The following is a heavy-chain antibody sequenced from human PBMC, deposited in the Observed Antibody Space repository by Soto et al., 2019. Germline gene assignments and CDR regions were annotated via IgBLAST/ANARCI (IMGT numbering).Heavy chain of an antibody. Sequence: QVQLVQSGAEVMQPGSSVKVSCKASGDIFSRYTITWVRQAPGQGLEWIGGIIPVFGTPNYAQKFPGRVIISADESTTTAYLELNPLTPEDTAVYYCARPSGGRIRFLDPFEYWGQGTLVTVSS. V-gene: IGHV1-69*01. CDR1: GDIFSRYT. J-gene: IGHJ4*02. D-gene: IGHD3-3*01. CDR3: ARPSGGRIRFLDPFEY. CDR2: IIPVFGTP.